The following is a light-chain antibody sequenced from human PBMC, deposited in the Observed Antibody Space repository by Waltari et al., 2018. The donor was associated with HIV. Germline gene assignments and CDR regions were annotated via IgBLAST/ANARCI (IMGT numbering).Light chain of an antibody. J-gene: IGKJ3*01. CDR1: RGISDS. CDR3: QKYNNAPHT. Sequence: DIQMTQSPSSLSASVGDKVTITCRASRGISDSLAWYQQTPGKFPKLLIYDASTLQSGVPSRFSGSGSGTDFTLTITSLQPEDAATYFCQKYNNAPHTFGPGTTVDLK. CDR2: DAS. V-gene: IGKV1-27*01.